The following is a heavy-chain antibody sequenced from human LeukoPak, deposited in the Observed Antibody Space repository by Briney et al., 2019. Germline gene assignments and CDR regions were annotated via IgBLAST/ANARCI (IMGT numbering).Heavy chain of an antibody. D-gene: IGHD6-19*01. CDR3: ARGSGIAVAGTEDYYMDV. V-gene: IGHV1-69*05. J-gene: IGHJ6*03. CDR1: GGTFSSYA. CDR2: IIPIFGTA. Sequence: SVKVSXKASGGTFSSYAISWLRQAPGQGLEWIGGIIPIFGTANYAQKFQGRVTITTDESTSTAYMELSSLRSEDTAVYYCARGSGIAVAGTEDYYMDVWGKGTTVTVSS.